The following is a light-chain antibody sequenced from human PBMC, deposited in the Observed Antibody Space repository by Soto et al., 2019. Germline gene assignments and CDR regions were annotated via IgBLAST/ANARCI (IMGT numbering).Light chain of an antibody. CDR1: QSIDSY. CDR2: AVS. J-gene: IGKJ1*01. Sequence: DIQMTQSPSSLSASVGDRVTITCRASQSIDSYLNWYQQKPGKAPKLLIYAVSNLQSGVPSRFSGYRSGTDFTLIISSLQPEDFATYYCQQSYITPRTFGQGTKVEIK. CDR3: QQSYITPRT. V-gene: IGKV1-39*01.